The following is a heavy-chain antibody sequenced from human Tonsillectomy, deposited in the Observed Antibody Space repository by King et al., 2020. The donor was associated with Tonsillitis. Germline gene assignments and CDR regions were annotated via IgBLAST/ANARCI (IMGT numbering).Heavy chain of an antibody. J-gene: IGHJ5*02. CDR2: IYHSGST. CDR1: GYSISSAYY. Sequence: QLQESGPGLVKPSETLSLTCAVSGYSISSAYYWGWIRQPPGKGLEWIGSIYHSGSTYYNPSFTSRVTISVDTSKNQLSLKFSSVTAADTAVYYCARDGDYYASVKDNWFDPWGQGTLVTVSS. CDR3: ARDGDYYASVKDNWFDP. D-gene: IGHD3-10*01. V-gene: IGHV4-38-2*02.